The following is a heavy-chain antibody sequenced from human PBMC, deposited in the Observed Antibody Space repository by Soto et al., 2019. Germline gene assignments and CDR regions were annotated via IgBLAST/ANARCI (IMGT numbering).Heavy chain of an antibody. D-gene: IGHD6-19*01. Sequence: PGGSLRLSCAASGFTVNSNYMNWARQAPGKGLEWVSVIYSSGNTYYADSVKGRFTVSRDNSKNTLYLQMKSLRAEDTAVYYCARGFSTGFSFDYWGPGIVVTVSS. J-gene: IGHJ4*02. CDR1: GFTVNSNY. V-gene: IGHV3-53*01. CDR3: ARGFSTGFSFDY. CDR2: IYSSGNT.